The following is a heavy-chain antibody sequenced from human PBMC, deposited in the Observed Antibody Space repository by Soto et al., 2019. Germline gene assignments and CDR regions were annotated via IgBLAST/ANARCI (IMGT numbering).Heavy chain of an antibody. CDR3: ARETDTSMVDY. D-gene: IGHD5-18*01. J-gene: IGHJ4*02. Sequence: QVQLVQSGAEVKKPGASVKVSCQTSGYNFSDYYFNWVRQAAGQGPEWMGWLNPRNGQTGYVQKFRGRVTMTRDTSIATVYLEPSRLTSEDTAIYFCARETDTSMVDYWGQGTLVTVSS. CDR2: LNPRNGQT. CDR1: GYNFSDYY. V-gene: IGHV1-8*01.